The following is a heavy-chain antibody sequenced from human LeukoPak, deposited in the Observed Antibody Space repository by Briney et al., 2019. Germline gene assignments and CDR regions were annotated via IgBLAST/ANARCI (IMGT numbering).Heavy chain of an antibody. Sequence: PGGSLRLSCAASGFTFSSYWMSWVRQAPGKGLEWVANIKQDGSEKYYVDPVNGRFTISRDNARNSLYLQMNSLRAEDTAVYFCARGRGIDSWGQGTLVTVSS. V-gene: IGHV3-7*05. CDR1: GFTFSSYW. D-gene: IGHD3-10*01. CDR2: IKQDGSEK. CDR3: ARGRGIDS. J-gene: IGHJ4*02.